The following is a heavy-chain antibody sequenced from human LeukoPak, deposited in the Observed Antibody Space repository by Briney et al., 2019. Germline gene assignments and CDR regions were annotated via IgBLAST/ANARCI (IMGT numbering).Heavy chain of an antibody. V-gene: IGHV3-30*02. CDR3: AKDKGVVPAAVYYMDV. CDR2: IRYDGSNK. CDR1: GFTFSSYG. Sequence: GGPLRLSCAASGFTFSSYGMHWVRQAPGKGLEWVAFIRYDGSNKYYADSVNARFTVSRDNSKNTLYLQMNSLRAEDTAVCYCAKDKGVVPAAVYYMDVWGKGTTVTVSS. J-gene: IGHJ6*03. D-gene: IGHD2-2*01.